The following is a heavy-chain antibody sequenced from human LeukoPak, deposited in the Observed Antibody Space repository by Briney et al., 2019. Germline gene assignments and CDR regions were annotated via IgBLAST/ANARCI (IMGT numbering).Heavy chain of an antibody. D-gene: IGHD3-10*01. J-gene: IGHJ6*03. V-gene: IGHV4-59*01. Sequence: SETLSLTCTVSGGSISSYYWSWVRQPPGKGLEWIGYIYYSGSTNYNPSLKSRVTISVDTSKNQFSLKLSSVTAADTAVYYCARDSGHYYMDVWGKGTTVTISS. CDR3: ARDSGHYYMDV. CDR2: IYYSGST. CDR1: GGSISSYY.